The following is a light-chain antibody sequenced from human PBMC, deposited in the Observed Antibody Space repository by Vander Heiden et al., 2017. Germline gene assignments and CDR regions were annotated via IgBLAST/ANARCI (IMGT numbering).Light chain of an antibody. Sequence: EIVMTQSPATLSVSPGERATLSCRTSQSVSSNLAWYQPKPGQAPRLLIYGASTRATGIPARFSGSGSGTEFTLTISSLQSEDFAVYYCQQYDNGPPLTFGQGTKLEIK. CDR3: QQYDNGPPLT. CDR1: QSVSSN. CDR2: GAS. J-gene: IGKJ2*01. V-gene: IGKV3-15*01.